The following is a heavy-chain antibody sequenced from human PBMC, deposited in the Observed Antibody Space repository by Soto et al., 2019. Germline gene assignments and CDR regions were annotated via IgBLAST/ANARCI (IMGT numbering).Heavy chain of an antibody. Sequence: QVQLVQSGAEVKKPGSSVKVSCKASGGTFSSYTISWVRQAPGQGLEWMGRIIPILGIANYAQKFQGRVKITEDKSTSTAYMELSSLRSEDTAVYYCARGVVVLTDYYYYMDVWGKGTTVTVSS. D-gene: IGHD2-15*01. CDR2: IIPILGIA. CDR1: GGTFSSYT. CDR3: ARGVVVLTDYYYYMDV. J-gene: IGHJ6*03. V-gene: IGHV1-69*02.